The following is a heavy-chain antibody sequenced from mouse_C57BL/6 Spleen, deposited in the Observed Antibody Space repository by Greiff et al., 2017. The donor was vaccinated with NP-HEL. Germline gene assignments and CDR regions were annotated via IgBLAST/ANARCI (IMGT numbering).Heavy chain of an antibody. CDR3: ARKGDDYYGSSYVGYFDV. CDR1: GYTFTSYW. Sequence: QVQLQQSGAELVRPGSSVKLSCKASGYTFTSYWMDWVKQRPGQGLEWIGNIYPSDSETHYNQKFKDKATLTVDKSSSTAYMQLSSLTSEDSAVYYCARKGDDYYGSSYVGYFDVWGTGTTVTVSS. V-gene: IGHV1-61*01. J-gene: IGHJ1*03. CDR2: IYPSDSET. D-gene: IGHD1-1*01.